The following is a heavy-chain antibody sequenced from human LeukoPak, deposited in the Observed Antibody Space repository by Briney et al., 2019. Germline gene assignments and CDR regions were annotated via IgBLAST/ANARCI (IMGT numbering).Heavy chain of an antibody. CDR1: GGTFSSYA. Sequence: ASVKVSCKASGGTFSSYAISWVRQAPGHGLEWMGGIIPILGTANYAQKFQGRVTITADESTSTAYMELSSLRSEDTAVYYCAREVGHQYDYWGQGTLVTVSS. V-gene: IGHV1-69*01. J-gene: IGHJ4*02. CDR3: AREVGHQYDY. CDR2: IIPILGTA. D-gene: IGHD1-26*01.